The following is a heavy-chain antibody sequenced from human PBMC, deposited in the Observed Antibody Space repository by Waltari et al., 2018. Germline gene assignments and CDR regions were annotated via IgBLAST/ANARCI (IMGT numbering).Heavy chain of an antibody. J-gene: IGHJ3*02. CDR2: INHSGST. CDR3: ARAASGRWLQLLDAFDI. D-gene: IGHD5-12*01. CDR1: GGSFSGYY. Sequence: QVQLQQWGAGLLKPSETLSLTCAVYGGSFSGYYWSWIRQPPGKGLEWIGEINHSGSTNYNPSLKSRVTISVDTSKNQFSLKLSSVTAADTAVYYCARAASGRWLQLLDAFDIWGQGTMVTVSS. V-gene: IGHV4-34*01.